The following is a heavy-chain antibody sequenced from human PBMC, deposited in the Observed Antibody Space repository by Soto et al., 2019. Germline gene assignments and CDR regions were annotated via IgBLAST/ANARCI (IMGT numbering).Heavy chain of an antibody. V-gene: IGHV3-23*01. CDR1: GFTFRDHA. CDR3: AKDRYYDTPGWFDP. J-gene: IGHJ5*02. CDR2: ISANGASI. Sequence: GGSLRLSCVGSGFTFRDHAMRWVRQAPGRGLEWVSAISANGASIQHADSVKGRFSVSRDNAENTVYLQMDNLRTEDSAVYYCAKDRYYDTPGWFDPWGQGSRVTVSS. D-gene: IGHD3-22*01.